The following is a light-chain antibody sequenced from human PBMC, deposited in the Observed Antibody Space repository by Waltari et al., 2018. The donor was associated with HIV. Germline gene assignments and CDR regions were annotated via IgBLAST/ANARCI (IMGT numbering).Light chain of an antibody. CDR2: LGS. Sequence: EIVMTQSPLSLRVTPGEQASFTCRSSQSLLQSNGYKYLDWYLRKPGQSPQLLSYLGSVRAPGVSDRFSGSGSGTDFTLKISRVEAEDVGVYYCMQGLQTPYSFGQGTKLEIK. V-gene: IGKV2-28*01. CDR1: QSLLQSNGYKY. J-gene: IGKJ2*03. CDR3: MQGLQTPYS.